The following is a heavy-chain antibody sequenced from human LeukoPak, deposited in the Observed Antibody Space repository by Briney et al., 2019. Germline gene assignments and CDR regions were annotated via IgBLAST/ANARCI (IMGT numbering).Heavy chain of an antibody. J-gene: IGHJ3*02. Sequence: PSETLSLTCAVYGGSFSGYYWSWIRQPPGKGLEWIGEINHSGSTNYNPSLKSRVTISVDTSKNQFSLKLSSVTAADTAVYYCARHLGACYYLSRDAFDIWGQGTMVTVSS. V-gene: IGHV4-34*01. D-gene: IGHD3-22*01. CDR2: INHSGST. CDR1: GGSFSGYY. CDR3: ARHLGACYYLSRDAFDI.